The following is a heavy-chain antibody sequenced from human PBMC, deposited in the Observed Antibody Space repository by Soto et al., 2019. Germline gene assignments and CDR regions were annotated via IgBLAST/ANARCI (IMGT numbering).Heavy chain of an antibody. CDR3: ARGLQSLFDY. J-gene: IGHJ4*02. CDR2: IGGIGQYA. V-gene: IGHV3-23*01. CDR1: GFTFSNYA. Sequence: PGGSLRLSCAASGFTFSNYAMNWVRQAPGKGLEWVAIIGGIGQYAFYADSVKGRFTFSRDNSKNTLYVQMTSLRAEDTAVYYCARGLQSLFDYWGQGTLVTVSS.